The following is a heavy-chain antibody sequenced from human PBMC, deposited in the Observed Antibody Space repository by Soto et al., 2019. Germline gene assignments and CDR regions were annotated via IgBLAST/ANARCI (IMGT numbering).Heavy chain of an antibody. CDR1: GFTLSSNE. CDR2: ISSSATTI. CDR3: ARKSPNYYYDMDV. V-gene: IGHV3-48*03. J-gene: IGHJ6*02. Sequence: PEGSLRLSCVASGFTLSSNEMNWVRQAPGKGLEWVSYISSSATTIYYADSVKGRFTISRDNAKNSLSLQMNSLRAEDTAIYYCARKSPNYYYDMDVWGQVPTGTVSS.